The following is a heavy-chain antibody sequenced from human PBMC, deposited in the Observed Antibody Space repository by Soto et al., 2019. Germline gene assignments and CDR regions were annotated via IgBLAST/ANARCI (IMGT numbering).Heavy chain of an antibody. J-gene: IGHJ6*02. D-gene: IGHD3-3*01. CDR3: ARGYYDFWSCYLGRHYGMDV. CDR2: ISAYNGNT. V-gene: IGHV1-18*01. Sequence: ASVKVSCKASGYTFTSYGISWVRQAPGQGLEWMGWISAYNGNTNYAQKLQGRVTMTTDTSTSTAYMELRSLRSDDTAVYYCARGYYDFWSCYLGRHYGMDVWGQGTTVTVSS. CDR1: GYTFTSYG.